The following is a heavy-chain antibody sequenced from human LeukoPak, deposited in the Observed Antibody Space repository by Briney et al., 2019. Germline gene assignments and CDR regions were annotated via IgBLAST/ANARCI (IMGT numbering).Heavy chain of an antibody. V-gene: IGHV4-61*02. CDR3: ARGAHSSGWFIDY. Sequence: SETLSLTCTVSGGSISSGSYCWSWIRQPAGKGLEWIGRIYTSGSTNYNPSLKSRVTISVDTSKNQFSMKLSSVTAADTAVYYCARGAHSSGWFIDYWGQGTLVTVSS. D-gene: IGHD6-19*01. CDR2: IYTSGST. CDR1: GGSISSGSYC. J-gene: IGHJ4*02.